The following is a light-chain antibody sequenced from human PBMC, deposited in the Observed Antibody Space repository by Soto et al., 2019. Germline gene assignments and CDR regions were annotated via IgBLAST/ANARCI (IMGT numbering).Light chain of an antibody. CDR1: SSNIGKNS. J-gene: IGLJ1*01. Sequence: QSVLTQPPSVSAAPGQRVSISCSGGSSNIGKNSVSWYQQLPATAPKLLIYDDHQRPSGIPDRFSGSKSGNTASLTVSGLQAEDEADYYCSSYAGSSNVFGTGTKLTVL. CDR2: DDH. CDR3: SSYAGSSNV. V-gene: IGLV1-51*01.